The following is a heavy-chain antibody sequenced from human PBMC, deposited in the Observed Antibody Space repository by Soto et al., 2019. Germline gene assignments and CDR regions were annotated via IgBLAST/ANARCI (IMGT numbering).Heavy chain of an antibody. CDR2: IDPSDSYT. J-gene: IGHJ6*02. D-gene: IGHD3-10*01. CDR1: GYSFTIYC. V-gene: IGHV5-10-1*01. CDR3: ARRLVRGVHYYYYYGMDV. Sequence: GESLKISCKGSGYSFTIYCISWVLQMPGKGLEWMGRIDPSDSYTNYSPSFQGHVTISADKSISTAYLQWSSLKASDTAMYYCARRLVRGVHYYYYYGMDVWGQGTTVTVSS.